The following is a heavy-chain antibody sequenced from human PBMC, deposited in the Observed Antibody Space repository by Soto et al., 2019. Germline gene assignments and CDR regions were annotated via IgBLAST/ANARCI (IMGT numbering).Heavy chain of an antibody. CDR1: GGSISSYY. Sequence: QVQLQESGPGLVKPSETLSLTCTVSGGSISSYYWSWIRQPPGKGLEWIGYIYYSGSTNYNPSLKSRVTISVDTSKNQFSLKLSSVTAADTAVYCCASFGTSYGDYYYYYMDVWGKGTTVTVSS. V-gene: IGHV4-59*08. CDR2: IYYSGST. J-gene: IGHJ6*03. CDR3: ASFGTSYGDYYYYYMDV. D-gene: IGHD4-17*01.